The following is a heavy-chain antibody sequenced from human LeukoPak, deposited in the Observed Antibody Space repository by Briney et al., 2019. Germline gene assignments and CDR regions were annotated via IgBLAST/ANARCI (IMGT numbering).Heavy chain of an antibody. J-gene: IGHJ4*02. CDR3: ARGVVMIVVPYYFDY. V-gene: IGHV3-30-3*01. D-gene: IGHD3-22*01. CDR1: GFTFSSYA. Sequence: GRSLRLSCAASGFTFSSYAMRWVRQAPGKGLEWVAVISYDGSNKYYADSVKGRFTISRDNSKNTLYLQMNSLRAEDTAVYYCARGVVMIVVPYYFDYWGQGTLVTVSS. CDR2: ISYDGSNK.